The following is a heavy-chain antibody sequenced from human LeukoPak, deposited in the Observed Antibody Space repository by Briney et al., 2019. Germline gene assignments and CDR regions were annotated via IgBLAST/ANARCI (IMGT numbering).Heavy chain of an antibody. Sequence: GGSLRLSCAASGYSFSGLWMSWVRQAPGKGLEWVAILNQDGSKTYYVDSVAGRFTISRDNAKNSVFLQMSSLRVEDTAVYYCARAPRIAQSYYYYGMDVWGQGTTVTVSS. CDR2: LNQDGSKT. CDR3: ARAPRIAQSYYYYGMDV. V-gene: IGHV3-7*01. CDR1: GYSFSGLW. J-gene: IGHJ6*02. D-gene: IGHD6-13*01.